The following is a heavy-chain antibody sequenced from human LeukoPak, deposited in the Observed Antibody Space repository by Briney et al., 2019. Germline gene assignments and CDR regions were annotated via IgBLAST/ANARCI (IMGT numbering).Heavy chain of an antibody. CDR2: INPSGGST. Sequence: ASVKVSCKASGYTFSRYYMHWVRQAPGQGLEWMGIINPSGGSTSYAQKFQGRVTMTRDTSTRIVYMELSSLRSVDTAVYYCARWGASGLALIYYYGMDVWGQGATVTVSS. V-gene: IGHV1-46*01. J-gene: IGHJ6*02. D-gene: IGHD3/OR15-3a*01. CDR3: ARWGASGLALIYYYGMDV. CDR1: GYTFSRYY.